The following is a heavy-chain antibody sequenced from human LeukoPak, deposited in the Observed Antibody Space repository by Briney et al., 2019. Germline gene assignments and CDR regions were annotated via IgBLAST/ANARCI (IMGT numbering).Heavy chain of an antibody. J-gene: IGHJ4*02. CDR1: GFTFDDYA. Sequence: GRSLRLSCAASGFTFDDYAMHWVRQAPGKGLEWVSGISWNSGSIGYADSVEGRFTISRDNAKNSLYLQMNILRPEDTALYYCAKGYCSSTSCFSDYWGQGTLVTVSS. CDR3: AKGYCSSTSCFSDY. D-gene: IGHD2-2*01. V-gene: IGHV3-9*01. CDR2: ISWNSGSI.